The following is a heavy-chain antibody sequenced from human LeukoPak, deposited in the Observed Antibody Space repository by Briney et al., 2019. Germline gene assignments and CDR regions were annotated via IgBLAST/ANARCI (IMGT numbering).Heavy chain of an antibody. J-gene: IGHJ4*02. Sequence: PGGSLRLSCAASRFTFSSYWMHWVRQAPGKRLVWVSRVNSDGRSTSYADSLKGRFTISRDDPKNTLYLQMNGLRAEDTAVYYCARDLSFGSLDFDNWGQGTLVTVSS. D-gene: IGHD6-13*01. CDR1: RFTFSSYW. CDR2: VNSDGRST. CDR3: ARDLSFGSLDFDN. V-gene: IGHV3-74*01.